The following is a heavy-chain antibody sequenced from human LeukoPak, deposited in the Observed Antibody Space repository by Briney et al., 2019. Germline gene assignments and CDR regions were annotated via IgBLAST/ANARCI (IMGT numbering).Heavy chain of an antibody. Sequence: GDSLTLSCAASGFTFSSYAMSWVRQPPGKGMEWVSAISGSGGSTYYADSVKGRFTISRDNSKNTLYLQMNSLRAEDTAVYYCAKWVRGPIDYWGQGTLVTASS. CDR2: ISGSGGST. CDR3: AKWVRGPIDY. J-gene: IGHJ4*02. V-gene: IGHV3-23*01. D-gene: IGHD2-21*01. CDR1: GFTFSSYA.